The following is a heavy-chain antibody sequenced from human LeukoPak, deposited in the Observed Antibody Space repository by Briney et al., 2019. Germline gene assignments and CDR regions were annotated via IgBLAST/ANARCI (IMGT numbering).Heavy chain of an antibody. CDR3: ARDPTTVVTVPYYFDD. D-gene: IGHD4-23*01. Sequence: PSETLSLTCAVSGGSFFGYHWTWLRQTPGKGLEWIGEINHRGNTNYNPSLESRVTISVDTSKNQFSLTLRSVTAADTAVYYCARDPTTVVTVPYYFDDWGQGTRVTVSS. J-gene: IGHJ4*02. CDR1: GGSFFGYH. CDR2: INHRGNT. V-gene: IGHV4-34*01.